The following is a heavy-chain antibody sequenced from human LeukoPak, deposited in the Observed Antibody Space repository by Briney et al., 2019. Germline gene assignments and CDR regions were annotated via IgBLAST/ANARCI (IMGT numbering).Heavy chain of an antibody. CDR2: TYYRSKWYN. Sequence: SQTLSLTCAISGDSVSSNGAAWNWIRQSPSRGLEWLGRTYYRSKWYNDYAVSVKSRITINPDTSKNQFSLPLNSVTPEDTAVYYCARGGIAVAANWFDPWGQGTLVTVSS. V-gene: IGHV6-1*01. CDR1: GDSVSSNGAA. CDR3: ARGGIAVAANWFDP. J-gene: IGHJ5*02. D-gene: IGHD6-19*01.